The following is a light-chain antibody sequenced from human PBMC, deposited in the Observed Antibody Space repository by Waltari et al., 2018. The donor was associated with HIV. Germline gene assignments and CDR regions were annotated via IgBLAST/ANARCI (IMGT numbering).Light chain of an antibody. Sequence: SYELTQPPSVSVSPGQTATITCSGDSLSGQYAYWYQQRPGQAPVAIIYKDNDRPSGIPGRFSGSSSGKTVTLIISEAQTEDEADYYCQSADSSGGFRVFGGGTRLSVL. CDR2: KDN. CDR1: SLSGQY. V-gene: IGLV3-25*03. CDR3: QSADSSGGFRV. J-gene: IGLJ3*02.